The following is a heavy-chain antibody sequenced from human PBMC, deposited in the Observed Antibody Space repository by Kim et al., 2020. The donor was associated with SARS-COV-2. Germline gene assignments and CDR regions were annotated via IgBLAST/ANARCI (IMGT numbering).Heavy chain of an antibody. D-gene: IGHD6-25*01. CDR3: TTDDPLYSSGVPFLKYYYYGMDV. Sequence: GGSLRLSCAASGFTFSNAWMSWVRQAPGKGLEWVGRIKSKTDGGTTDYAAPVKGRFTISRDDSKNTLYLQMNSLKTEDTAVYYCTTDDPLYSSGVPFLKYYYYGMDVWGQGTTVTVSS. CDR2: IKSKTDGGTT. V-gene: IGHV3-15*01. CDR1: GFTFSNAW. J-gene: IGHJ6*02.